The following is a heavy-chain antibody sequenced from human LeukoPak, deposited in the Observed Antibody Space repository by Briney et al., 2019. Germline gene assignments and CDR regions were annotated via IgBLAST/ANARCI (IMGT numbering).Heavy chain of an antibody. D-gene: IGHD6-19*01. CDR1: GGSISSYY. Sequence: SETLSLTCTVSGGSISSYYWSWIRQPPGKGLEWIGYIYYSGSTNYNPSLKSRVTISVDTSKNQISLKLSSVTAADTAVYYCAGQTYSIAVAGTGGSVDYWGQGTLVTVSS. J-gene: IGHJ4*02. CDR3: AGQTYSIAVAGTGGSVDY. V-gene: IGHV4-59*01. CDR2: IYYSGST.